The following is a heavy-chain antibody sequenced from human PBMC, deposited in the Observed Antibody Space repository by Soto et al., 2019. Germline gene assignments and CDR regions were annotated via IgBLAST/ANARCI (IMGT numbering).Heavy chain of an antibody. Sequence: QPPGKGLEWIGYIYYSGSTYYNPSLKSRVTISVDTSKNQFSLKLSSATAADTAVYYCARDPGYCISTSCSNWFDPWRQGTLVTV. CDR3: ARDPGYCISTSCSNWFDP. D-gene: IGHD2-2*01. V-gene: IGHV4-30-4*01. J-gene: IGHJ5*02. CDR2: IYYSGST.